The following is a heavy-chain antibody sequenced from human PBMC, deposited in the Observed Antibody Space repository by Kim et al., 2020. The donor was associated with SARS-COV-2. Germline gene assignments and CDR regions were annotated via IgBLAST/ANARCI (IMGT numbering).Heavy chain of an antibody. V-gene: IGHV3-48*03. CDR3: ARDLLWYYYGSGSYYGMDV. CDR1: GFTFSIYE. CDR2: ISSSGSTI. J-gene: IGHJ6*02. Sequence: GGSLRLSCAASGFTFSIYEMNWVRQAPGKGLEWVSYISSSGSTIYYADSVKGRFTISRDNAKNSLYLQMNSLRAEDTAVHYCARDLLWYYYGSGSYYGMDVWGQGTTVTVSS. D-gene: IGHD3-10*01.